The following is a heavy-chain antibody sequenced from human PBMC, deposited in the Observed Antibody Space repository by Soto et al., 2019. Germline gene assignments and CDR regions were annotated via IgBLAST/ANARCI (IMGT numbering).Heavy chain of an antibody. J-gene: IGHJ6*02. Sequence: RASVKVSCKASGGTFSSYAISWVRQAPGQGLEWMGGIIPIFGTANYAQKFQGRVTITADESTSTAYMELSSLRSEDTAVYYCARAATNYYYYGLDVWGHGNTVTLSS. CDR3: ARAATNYYYYGLDV. CDR2: IIPIFGTA. D-gene: IGHD4-4*01. V-gene: IGHV1-69*13. CDR1: GGTFSSYA.